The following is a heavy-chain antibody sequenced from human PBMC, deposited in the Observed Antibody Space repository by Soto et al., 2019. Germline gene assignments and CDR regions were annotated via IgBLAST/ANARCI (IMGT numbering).Heavy chain of an antibody. J-gene: IGHJ4*02. CDR2: ISGSGGIT. Sequence: PGGSLRLSCAASGFPFSSYAMTWVRQTPGKGLEWVSGISGSGGITYYADSVKGRFTISRDNSNNTLFLQMHSLRADDTAVYYCAKSLSASPNYFFDSWGQGTLGTVSS. V-gene: IGHV3-23*01. D-gene: IGHD1-1*01. CDR3: AKSLSASPNYFFDS. CDR1: GFPFSSYA.